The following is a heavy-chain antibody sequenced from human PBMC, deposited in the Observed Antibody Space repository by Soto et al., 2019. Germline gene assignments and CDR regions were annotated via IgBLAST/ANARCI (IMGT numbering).Heavy chain of an antibody. J-gene: IGHJ4*02. D-gene: IGHD6-13*01. V-gene: IGHV4-34*01. CDR2: INHSGST. Sequence: PSETLSLTCAVYGGSFSGYYWSWIRQPPGKGLEWIGEINHSGSTNYNPSLKSRVTISVDTPKNQFSLKLSSVTAADTAVYYCASRYSSSWYLKDYWGQGTLVTVSS. CDR1: GGSFSGYY. CDR3: ASRYSSSWYLKDY.